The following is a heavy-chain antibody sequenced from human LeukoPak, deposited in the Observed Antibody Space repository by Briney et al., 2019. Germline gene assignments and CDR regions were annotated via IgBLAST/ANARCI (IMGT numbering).Heavy chain of an antibody. J-gene: IGHJ6*03. CDR2: IYYSGST. CDR1: GGAISSYY. Sequence: PSETLSLTCSVSGGAISSYYWGWIRQPPGKGLEWIGSIYYSGSTYYNPSLKSRVTISVDTSKNQFSLKLSSVTAADTAVYYCARGPYYYYGSGSYKDRDYYYYYYMDVWGKGTTVTVSS. D-gene: IGHD3-10*01. V-gene: IGHV4-39*07. CDR3: ARGPYYYYGSGSYKDRDYYYYYYMDV.